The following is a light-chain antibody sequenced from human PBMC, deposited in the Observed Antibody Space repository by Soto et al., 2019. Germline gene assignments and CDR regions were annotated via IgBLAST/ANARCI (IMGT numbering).Light chain of an antibody. Sequence: IVMTQSPATLSVSPGDGATLSCRASQGIGVTLAWYQQKPGQNPRLLIYNAFTSATGVPARFSGSGSGTDFTLTINSLQSEDFAVYYCQRYNDWPLTFGGGTNVDIK. V-gene: IGKV3-15*01. CDR2: NAF. CDR1: QGIGVT. CDR3: QRYNDWPLT. J-gene: IGKJ4*01.